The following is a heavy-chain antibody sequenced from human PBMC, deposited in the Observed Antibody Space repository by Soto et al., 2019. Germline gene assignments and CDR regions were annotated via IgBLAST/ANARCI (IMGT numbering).Heavy chain of an antibody. V-gene: IGHV5-10-1*01. J-gene: IGHJ6*02. CDR3: ASPVDTAMDDQYYGMDV. Sequence: GESLKISCNGSGYSFTSYWISWVRQMPWKGLEWMGRIDPSDSYTNYSPSFQGHVTISADKSISTAYLQWSSLKASDTAMYYCASPVDTAMDDQYYGMDVWGQGTTVTVSS. CDR1: GYSFTSYW. CDR2: IDPSDSYT. D-gene: IGHD5-18*01.